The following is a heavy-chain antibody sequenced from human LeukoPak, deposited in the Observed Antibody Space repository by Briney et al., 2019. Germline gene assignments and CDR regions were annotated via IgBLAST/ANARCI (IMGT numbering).Heavy chain of an antibody. CDR1: GCTFTSYG. D-gene: IGHD6-13*01. Sequence: ASVKVSCKTSGCTFTSYGIIWVRQAPGQGLEWMGWISAYNGNRNYAQKLQGRVTMTTDTSTSTAYMELRSLRSDDTAVYYCARGGPGWDSSSWYNYWGQGTLVTVSS. V-gene: IGHV1-18*01. CDR3: ARGGPGWDSSSWYNY. CDR2: ISAYNGNR. J-gene: IGHJ4*02.